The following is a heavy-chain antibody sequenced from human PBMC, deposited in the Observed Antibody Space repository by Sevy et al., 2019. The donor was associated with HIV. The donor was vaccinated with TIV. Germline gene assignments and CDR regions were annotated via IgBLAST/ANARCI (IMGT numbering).Heavy chain of an antibody. Sequence: GGSLRLSCAASGFTFDDYAMHWVRQAPGKGLEWVSLISWDGGSTYYADSVKGRFTISRDNSKNSLYLQMNSLRAEDTALYYCAKDMSSDYDFWSGSPHYYYRMDVWGQGTTVTVSS. CDR2: ISWDGGST. D-gene: IGHD3-3*01. V-gene: IGHV3-43D*04. J-gene: IGHJ6*02. CDR1: GFTFDDYA. CDR3: AKDMSSDYDFWSGSPHYYYRMDV.